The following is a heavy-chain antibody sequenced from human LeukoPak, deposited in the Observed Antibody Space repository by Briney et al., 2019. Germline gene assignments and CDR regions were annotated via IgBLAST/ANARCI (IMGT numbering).Heavy chain of an antibody. D-gene: IGHD2-2*01. J-gene: IGHJ6*02. V-gene: IGHV3-48*03. CDR1: GFTFSSYE. Sequence: PGGSLRLSCAASGFTFSSYEMNWVRQAPGKGLEWVSYISSSGSTVYYADSVKGRFTISRDNSKNTVYLQMTSLRAEDTAVYYCAKGDTKYQYGMDVWGQGTTVTVSS. CDR3: AKGDTKYQYGMDV. CDR2: ISSSGSTV.